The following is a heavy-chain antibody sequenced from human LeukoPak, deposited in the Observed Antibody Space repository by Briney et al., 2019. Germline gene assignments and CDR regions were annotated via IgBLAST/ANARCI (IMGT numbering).Heavy chain of an antibody. V-gene: IGHV3-23*01. D-gene: IGHD6-13*01. CDR1: GITFSSYA. Sequence: GGSLGLSCAASGITFSSYAMSWVRQAPGKGLEWVSTISGSGGTTYYTDSVKGRFTISRDNSKNTLYLQMNSLRAEDTAVYYCAKGSASSWYLLSFWYFDLWGRGTLVTVSS. CDR2: ISGSGGTT. CDR3: AKGSASSWYLLSFWYFDL. J-gene: IGHJ2*01.